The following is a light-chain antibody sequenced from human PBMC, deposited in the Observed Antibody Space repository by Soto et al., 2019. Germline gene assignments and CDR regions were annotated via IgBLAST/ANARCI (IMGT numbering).Light chain of an antibody. J-gene: IGLJ2*01. CDR1: SSDIGGYKY. CDR3: SSYTSSGTLVV. CDR2: EVS. Sequence: QSVLTQPASVSGSPVQSITISCTGTSSDIGGYKYVSWYQQHPGKAPKLMIFEVSNRPSGVSNRFSGSKSGNPASLTISGLQADDEADYYCSSYTSSGTLVVFGGGTKLTVL. V-gene: IGLV2-14*01.